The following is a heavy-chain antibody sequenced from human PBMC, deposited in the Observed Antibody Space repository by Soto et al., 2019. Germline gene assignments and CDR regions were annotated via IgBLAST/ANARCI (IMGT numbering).Heavy chain of an antibody. CDR3: ARGDGAVEAYCGADCYNY. CDR1: GFTFSLCA. J-gene: IGHJ4*02. V-gene: IGHV3-30-3*01. D-gene: IGHD2-21*02. CDR2: MSYDGNHR. Sequence: QVQLVESGGGVIQPGRSLRLSCAASGFTFSLCAMHWVRQAPGKGLEWVAVMSYDGNHRYYADSVKGRFTISRDNSKNTLFLQMNSLRSEDTAVYYCARGDGAVEAYCGADCYNYWGQGTLVTVSS.